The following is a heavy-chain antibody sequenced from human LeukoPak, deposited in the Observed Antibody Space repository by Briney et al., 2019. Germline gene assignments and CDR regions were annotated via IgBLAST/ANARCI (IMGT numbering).Heavy chain of an antibody. CDR1: GGSISSGGYS. CDR2: TYHSGST. V-gene: IGHV4-30-2*01. J-gene: IGHJ4*02. D-gene: IGHD2-2*01. Sequence: SSQTLSLTCAVSGGSISSGGYSWSWIRQPPRKGLEWIRYTYHSGSTYHNPSLKSRVTISVDRSKSQFSLRLSSVTAADTAVYYCARAVDCSSTSCPIDYWGQGTLVTVSS. CDR3: ARAVDCSSTSCPIDY.